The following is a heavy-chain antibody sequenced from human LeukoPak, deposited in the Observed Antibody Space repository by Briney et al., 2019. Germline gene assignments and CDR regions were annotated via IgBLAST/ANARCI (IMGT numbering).Heavy chain of an antibody. V-gene: IGHV1-46*01. CDR2: INPSGSST. CDR3: ARDGGGDYFLGP. D-gene: IGHD2-21*02. Sequence: ASVKVSCKASGDTFISNYMHWVRQAPGQGLEWMGIINPSGSSTSYAQKFQGRVTMTRDTSTSTVYMELSSLRSEDTAVYYCARDGGGDYFLGPWGQGTLVTVSS. CDR1: GDTFISNY. J-gene: IGHJ5*02.